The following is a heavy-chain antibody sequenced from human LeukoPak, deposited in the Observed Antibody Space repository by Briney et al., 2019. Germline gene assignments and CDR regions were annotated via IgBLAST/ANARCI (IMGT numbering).Heavy chain of an antibody. CDR2: ISGSGGST. Sequence: GGSLRLSCAASGFTFSSYAMSWVRQAPGKGLEWVSAISGSGGSTYYADSVKGRFTISRDNSENTLYLQMNSLRAEDTAVYYCARDGCSSTSCSEAHFDYWGQGTLVTVSS. J-gene: IGHJ4*02. D-gene: IGHD2-2*01. CDR3: ARDGCSSTSCSEAHFDY. CDR1: GFTFSSYA. V-gene: IGHV3-23*01.